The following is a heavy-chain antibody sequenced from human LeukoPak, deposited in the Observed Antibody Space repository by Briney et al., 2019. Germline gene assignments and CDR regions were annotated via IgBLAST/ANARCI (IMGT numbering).Heavy chain of an antibody. V-gene: IGHV3-23*01. CDR1: GFSFSTYA. Sequence: PGGSLRLSCAASGFSFSTYAMNWVRQAPRKGLEWVSTISVSGDSTFYADSVQGRFTISRDTSKKSLSLHMNSLRAEDTAVYFCARRGGRNGWGDFDYWGQGTLVTVAS. CDR2: ISVSGDST. D-gene: IGHD3-10*01. CDR3: ARRGGRNGWGDFDY. J-gene: IGHJ4*02.